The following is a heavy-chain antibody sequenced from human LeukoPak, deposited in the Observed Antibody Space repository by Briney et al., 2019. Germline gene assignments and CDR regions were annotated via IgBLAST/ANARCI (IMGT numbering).Heavy chain of an antibody. V-gene: IGHV3-64*01. D-gene: IGHD3-22*01. CDR2: INSKGSST. Sequence: GGSLRLSCAASGFTFSSYAMHWVRQAPGRGLEYVSAINSKGSSTFYANSVKGRFTISRDNSKNTLYLQMNSLRAEDTAVYYCAKDKPDYYDSSGYYDYWGQGTLVTVSS. CDR3: AKDKPDYYDSSGYYDY. CDR1: GFTFSSYA. J-gene: IGHJ4*02.